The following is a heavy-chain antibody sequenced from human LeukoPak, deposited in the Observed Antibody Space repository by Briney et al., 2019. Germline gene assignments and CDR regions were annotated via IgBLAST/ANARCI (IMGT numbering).Heavy chain of an antibody. D-gene: IGHD5-18*01. V-gene: IGHV4-34*12. CDR2: IFYGGST. CDR1: GGTFSGYY. CDR3: ARDTAMASDY. Sequence: TSETLSLTCAVYGGTFSGYYWSWVRQPPGKGLEYIGTIFYGGSTYYNPSLKSRVTISVDTSENQFSLKLSSVTAADTAVYYCARDTAMASDYWGQGTLVTVSS. J-gene: IGHJ4*02.